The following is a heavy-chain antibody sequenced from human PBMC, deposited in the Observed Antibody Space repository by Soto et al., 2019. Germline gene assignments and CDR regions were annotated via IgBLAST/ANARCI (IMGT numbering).Heavy chain of an antibody. V-gene: IGHV3-33*01. Sequence: PGGSLRLSCAASGFTFSSYGMHWVRQAPGKGLEWVAVIWYDGSNKYYADSVKGRFTISRDNSKNTLYLQMNSLRAEDTAVYYCAGEPITSSYYYGMDVWGQGTTVTVSS. J-gene: IGHJ6*02. CDR2: IWYDGSNK. CDR1: GFTFSSYG. CDR3: AGEPITSSYYYGMDV.